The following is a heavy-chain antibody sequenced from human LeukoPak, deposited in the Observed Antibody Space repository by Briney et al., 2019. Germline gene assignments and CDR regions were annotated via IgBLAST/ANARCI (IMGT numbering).Heavy chain of an antibody. CDR1: GFTLSSYG. D-gene: IGHD5-18*01. J-gene: IGHJ4*02. CDR3: AKEQALAGIQLWLRTFDH. Sequence: GGSLRLSCAASGFTLSSYGSHCVRQAPGKGLEWVAFIRYDGSNKYYADSVRGRFTISRDNSKNTLYLQMNSLRVEDSAVYYCAKEQALAGIQLWLRTFDHWGRGTQVIVSS. CDR2: IRYDGSNK. V-gene: IGHV3-30*02.